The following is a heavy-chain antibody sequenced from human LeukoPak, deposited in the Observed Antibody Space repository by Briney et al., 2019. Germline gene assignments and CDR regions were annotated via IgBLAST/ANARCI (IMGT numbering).Heavy chain of an antibody. V-gene: IGHV1-18*01. Sequence: ASVKVSCKASGGTFSDYAISWVRQAPDQGLEWLGWIAPYEGDTQYTPKLQDRIILTADTATTTVYMELRSLRIDDTAVYYCASNFIRTGYFGEYYLHWGQGTQVVVSS. D-gene: IGHD3-9*01. CDR1: GGTFSDYA. CDR2: IAPYEGDT. CDR3: ASNFIRTGYFGEYYLH. J-gene: IGHJ1*01.